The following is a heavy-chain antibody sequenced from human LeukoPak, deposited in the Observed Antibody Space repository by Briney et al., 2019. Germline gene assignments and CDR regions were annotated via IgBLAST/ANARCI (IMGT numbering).Heavy chain of an antibody. CDR3: AKGGKGFPLGLGFDS. Sequence: PSEPLSLTCTVSGGSISTYYWSWIRQPPGKGLEWIGYIYYSGSTIYNPSLKSRVTISVDTSKNQFSLNLTSLTAADTAVYYCAKGGKGFPLGLGFDSWGQGTLVSV. D-gene: IGHD3-16*01. CDR2: IYYSGST. J-gene: IGHJ4*02. CDR1: GGSISTYY. V-gene: IGHV4-59*01.